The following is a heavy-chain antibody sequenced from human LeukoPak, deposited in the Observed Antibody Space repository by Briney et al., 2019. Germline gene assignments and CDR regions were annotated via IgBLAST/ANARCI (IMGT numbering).Heavy chain of an antibody. CDR3: ARDPWGEKYFDY. Sequence: SETLSLTCTVSGGSISSYYWSWIRQPPGKGLEWIGYIYYSGSTNYNPSLKSRVTISVDTSKNQFSLKLSSVTAADTAVYYCARDPWGEKYFDYWGREPWSPSPQ. D-gene: IGHD3-16*01. CDR2: IYYSGST. V-gene: IGHV4-59*01. J-gene: IGHJ4*02. CDR1: GGSISSYY.